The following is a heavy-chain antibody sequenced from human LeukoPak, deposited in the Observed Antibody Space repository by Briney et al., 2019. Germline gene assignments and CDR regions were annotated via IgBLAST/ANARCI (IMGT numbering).Heavy chain of an antibody. J-gene: IGHJ4*02. V-gene: IGHV3-23*01. CDR1: GFTFGDYA. CDR3: AKDLSWFGGSLATFGY. CDR2: IGGSGGTT. D-gene: IGHD3-10*01. Sequence: GGSLRLSCTASGFTFGDYAMSWVRQAPGKGLEWVSSIGGSGGTTYYADSVQGRFTISRDNSKNTLYLQMNSLSAEDTAVYYCAKDLSWFGGSLATFGYWGQGTLATVSS.